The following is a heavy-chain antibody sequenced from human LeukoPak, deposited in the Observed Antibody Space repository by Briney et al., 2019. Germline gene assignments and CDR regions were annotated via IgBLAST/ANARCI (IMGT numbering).Heavy chain of an antibody. V-gene: IGHV1-69*06. CDR1: GGTFSSYA. Sequence: SVKVSCKASGGTFSSYAISWVRQAPGQGLEWMGGIIPIFGTANYAQKFQGRVTITADKSTSTAYMELSSLRSEDTAVYYCASSSTSWDWFDPWGQGTLVTVSS. CDR3: ASSSTSWDWFDP. D-gene: IGHD2-2*01. J-gene: IGHJ5*02. CDR2: IIPIFGTA.